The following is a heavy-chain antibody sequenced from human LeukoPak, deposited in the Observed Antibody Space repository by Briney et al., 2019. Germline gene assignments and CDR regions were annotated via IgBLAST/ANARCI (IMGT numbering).Heavy chain of an antibody. CDR1: GYIIATYY. J-gene: IGHJ4*02. CDR2: INPSGGST. V-gene: IGHV1-46*01. CDR3: ARVSRDGYYLFDY. D-gene: IGHD5-24*01. Sequence: ASVKVSCKASGYIIATYYIDWVRQAPGQGLEWMGRINPSGGSTNYARQFQDRVTMTSDTSTTTVYMELSSLRSEDTAVYFCARVSRDGYYLFDYWGQGALVIVSS.